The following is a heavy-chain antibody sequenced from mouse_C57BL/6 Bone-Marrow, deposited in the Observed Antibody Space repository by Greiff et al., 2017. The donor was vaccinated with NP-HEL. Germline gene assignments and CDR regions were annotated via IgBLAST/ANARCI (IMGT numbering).Heavy chain of an antibody. CDR2: IDPSDSYT. CDR1: GYTFTSYW. D-gene: IGHD2-2*01. CDR3: ARGGIMVTTN. J-gene: IGHJ2*01. Sequence: VQLKQPGAELVRPGTSVKLSCKASGYTFTSYWMHWVKQRPGQGLEWIGVIDPSDSYTNYNQKFKGKATLTVDTSSSTAYMQLSSLTSEDSAVYYCARGGIMVTTNWGQGTTLTVSS. V-gene: IGHV1-59*01.